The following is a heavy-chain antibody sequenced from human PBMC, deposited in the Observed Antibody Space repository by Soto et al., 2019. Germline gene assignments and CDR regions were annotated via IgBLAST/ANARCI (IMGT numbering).Heavy chain of an antibody. D-gene: IGHD6-13*01. Sequence: SETLSLTCTVSGGSISSSSYYWGWIRQPPGKGLEWIGGVFYSGSTYYNPSLKSRVTVSVDTSKNQFSLKLSSVTAADTAVYYCARQSSRRPRFDPWGQGTLVTVSS. V-gene: IGHV4-39*01. J-gene: IGHJ5*02. CDR1: GGSISSSSYY. CDR3: ARQSSRRPRFDP. CDR2: VFYSGST.